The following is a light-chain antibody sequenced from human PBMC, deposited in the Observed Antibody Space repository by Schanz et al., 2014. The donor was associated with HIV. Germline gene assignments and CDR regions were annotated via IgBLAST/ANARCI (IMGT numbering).Light chain of an antibody. CDR3: QSYDSSLGGYV. Sequence: QSALTQPPSASGSPGQSVTISCTGTSSDVGGYNYVSWYQQHPGKAPKLMIYEVSNRPSGVPDRFSGFKSDTSASLAITGLQAEDEAEYYCQSYDSSLGGYVFGTGTKVTVL. CDR2: EVS. V-gene: IGLV2-8*01. CDR1: SSDVGGYNY. J-gene: IGLJ1*01.